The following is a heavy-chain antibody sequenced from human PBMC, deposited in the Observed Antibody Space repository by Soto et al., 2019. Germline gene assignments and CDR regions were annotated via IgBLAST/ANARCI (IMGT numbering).Heavy chain of an antibody. V-gene: IGHV3-7*01. CDR3: ARDLSVVPAANGGDYYSYSGMDV. CDR1: GLSVSIYV. CDR2: IKQDGSEK. J-gene: IGHJ6*02. Sequence: PXGSLTISCAACGLSVSIYVTSGVLKDPGKGLEWVASIKQDGSEKYYVDSVKGRFTISRDNAKNSLYLQMNSLRAEDTAVYYCARDLSVVPAANGGDYYSYSGMDVWAQGTKVPVPS. D-gene: IGHD2-2*01.